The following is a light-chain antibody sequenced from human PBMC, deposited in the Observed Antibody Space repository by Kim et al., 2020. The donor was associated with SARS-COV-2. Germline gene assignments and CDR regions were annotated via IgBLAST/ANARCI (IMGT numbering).Light chain of an antibody. CDR2: GKN. J-gene: IGLJ1*01. V-gene: IGLV3-19*01. Sequence: SSELTQDPAVSVALGQTVRITCQGDSLRSYYASWYQQKPGQAPVLVIYGKNNRPSGIPDRFSGPSSGNTASLTITGAQAEDEADYYCNSRDSSGNHRDVF. CDR1: SLRSYY. CDR3: NSRDSSGNHRDV.